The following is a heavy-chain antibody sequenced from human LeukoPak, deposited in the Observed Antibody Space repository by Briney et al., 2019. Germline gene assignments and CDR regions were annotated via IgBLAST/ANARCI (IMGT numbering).Heavy chain of an antibody. V-gene: IGHV4-4*07. CDR1: GGSISSYY. Sequence: PSETLSLTCTVSGGSISSYYWSWIRQPAGKGLEWIGRIYTSGSTNYNPSLKSRVTMSVDTSKNQFSLKLSSVTAADTAVYYCARDTPFADALGRRGSASFDPWGQGTLVTVSS. J-gene: IGHJ5*02. CDR3: ARDTPFADALGRRGSASFDP. D-gene: IGHD5-12*01. CDR2: IYTSGST.